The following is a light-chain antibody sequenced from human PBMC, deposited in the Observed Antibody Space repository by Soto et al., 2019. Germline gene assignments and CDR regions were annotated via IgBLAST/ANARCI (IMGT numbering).Light chain of an antibody. CDR3: QQYESSPVT. J-gene: IGKJ1*01. Sequence: EIVLTQSPGTLSLSPGERATLSCRASQSVSSSYLAWFQQKPGQAPRLLIYGASSRATGIPDRFSGSGSGADFTLPISRLEPEDFAVYYCQQYESSPVTFGQGTKVEIK. CDR2: GAS. CDR1: QSVSSSY. V-gene: IGKV3-20*01.